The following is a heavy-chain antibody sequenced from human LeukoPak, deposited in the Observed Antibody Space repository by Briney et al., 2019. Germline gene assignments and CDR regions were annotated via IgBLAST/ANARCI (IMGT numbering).Heavy chain of an antibody. J-gene: IGHJ6*02. V-gene: IGHV3-7*01. CDR1: GFTFSSYW. CDR2: IKQDGGET. Sequence: PGGSLRLSCAASGFTFSSYWMSWVRQAPGKGLEWVANIKQDGGETFYVDSVKGRFTISRDNAKNSLYLQMNSLRAEDTAVYYCARDQLRSFYYYYGMDVWGQGTTVTVSS. D-gene: IGHD2-2*01. CDR3: ARDQLRSFYYYYGMDV.